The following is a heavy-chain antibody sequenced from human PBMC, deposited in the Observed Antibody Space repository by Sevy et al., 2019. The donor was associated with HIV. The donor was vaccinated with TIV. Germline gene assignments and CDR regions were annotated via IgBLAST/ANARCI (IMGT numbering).Heavy chain of an antibody. CDR3: ARVLPPSATTVAHFDY. CDR2: ISNSGNTI. V-gene: IGHV3-48*03. J-gene: IGHJ4*02. CDR1: GFTFSTYE. Sequence: GGSLRLSCTASGFTFSTYEMNWVRQAPGKGLEWVSYISNSGNTIYYSDSVKGRFTISRDNAKNSLYLQMNSLRAADTAVYYCARVLPPSATTVAHFDYWGRGTLVTVSS. D-gene: IGHD4-17*01.